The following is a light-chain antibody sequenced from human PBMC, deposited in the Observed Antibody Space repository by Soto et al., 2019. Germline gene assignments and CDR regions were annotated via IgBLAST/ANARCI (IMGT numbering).Light chain of an antibody. J-gene: IGKJ1*01. CDR1: QSISSY. CDR2: AAS. V-gene: IGKV1-39*01. Sequence: DIQMTQSPSSLSASVGDRVTITCRASQSISSYLNWYQQKPGNAPKLLIYAASSLQIGVPSRFSGSGSGTEFTLTISSLQPEDFATYYCQQSYSRWWTFGQGTKVEIK. CDR3: QQSYSRWWT.